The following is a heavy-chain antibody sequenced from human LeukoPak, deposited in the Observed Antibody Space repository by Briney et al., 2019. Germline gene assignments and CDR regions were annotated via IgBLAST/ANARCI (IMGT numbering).Heavy chain of an antibody. V-gene: IGHV4-4*07. CDR1: GGSISSYY. Sequence: PSETLSLTCTVSGGSISSYYWSWIRQPAGKGLEWIGRIYTSGSTNYNPSLKSRVTMSVDTSKNQFSLKLSSMTAADTAVYYCARDQAYYDSSGQFDYWGQGTLVTVSS. J-gene: IGHJ4*02. CDR3: ARDQAYYDSSGQFDY. D-gene: IGHD3-22*01. CDR2: IYTSGST.